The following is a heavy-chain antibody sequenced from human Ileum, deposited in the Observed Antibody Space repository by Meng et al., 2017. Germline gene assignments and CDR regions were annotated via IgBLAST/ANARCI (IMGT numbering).Heavy chain of an antibody. J-gene: IGHJ1*01. CDR3: ARVDFRGDSRDSCGLSH. CDR1: GESFNDHW. D-gene: IGHD3-22*01. CDR2: ISHYGKT. V-gene: IGHV4-34*01. Sequence: VPLHQWGAGRLKPSGTLALTCACLGESFNDHWWSWIRQTPGKGLEWIGEISHYGKTNYNPSLKSRVMISLDTSRDQFSLRLTSVTAADAAVYYCARVDFRGDSRDSCGLSHWGQGTLSPSPQ.